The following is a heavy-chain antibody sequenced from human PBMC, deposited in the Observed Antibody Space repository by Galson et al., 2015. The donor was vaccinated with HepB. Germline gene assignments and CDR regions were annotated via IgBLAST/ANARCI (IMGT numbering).Heavy chain of an antibody. CDR3: AIYDCGDYKRNAFDI. D-gene: IGHD4-17*01. CDR2: INHSGST. J-gene: IGHJ3*02. Sequence: TLSLTRAVYGGSFSGYYWSWIRQPPGKGLEWIGEINHSGSTNYNPSLKSRVTISVDTSKNQFSLKLSSVTAADTAVYYCAIYDCGDYKRNAFDIWGQGTMVTVSS. V-gene: IGHV4-34*01. CDR1: GGSFSGYY.